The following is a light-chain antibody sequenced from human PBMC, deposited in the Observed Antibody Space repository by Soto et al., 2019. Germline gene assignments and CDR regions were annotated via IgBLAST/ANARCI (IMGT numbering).Light chain of an antibody. CDR2: GNS. V-gene: IGLV1-44*01. CDR3: SSFTSSSSVV. CDR1: SSNIGFNA. Sequence: QSVLTQPPSASGTPGQRVTLSCSGSSSNIGFNAVNWYQQLPGTAPKLVMHGNSQRPSGVPDRFSGSKSGTSASLTISGLQADDEADYYCSSFTSSSSVVFGTGTQLTV. J-gene: IGLJ1*01.